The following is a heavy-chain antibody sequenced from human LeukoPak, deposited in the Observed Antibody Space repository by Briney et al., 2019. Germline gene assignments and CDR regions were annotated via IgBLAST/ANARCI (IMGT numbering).Heavy chain of an antibody. CDR1: GGTFSSYA. CDR3: ARAPYYYDSSGYYYYYYGMDV. D-gene: IGHD3-22*01. V-gene: IGHV1-69*13. CDR2: IIPIFGTA. J-gene: IGHJ6*02. Sequence: GASVKVSCKASGGTFSSYAISWVRQAPGQGLEWMGGIIPIFGTASYAQKFQGRVTITVDESTSTAYMELSSLRSEDTAVYYCARAPYYYDSSGYYYYYYGMDVWGQGTTVTVSS.